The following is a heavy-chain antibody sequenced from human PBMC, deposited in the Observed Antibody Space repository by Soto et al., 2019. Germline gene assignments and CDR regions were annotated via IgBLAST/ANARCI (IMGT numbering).Heavy chain of an antibody. CDR3: ARGRSRSYNWFDP. V-gene: IGHV1-8*01. J-gene: IGHJ5*02. Sequence: ASVKVSCKASGYTFASYDINWVRQATGQGLEWMGWMNPNSGNTGYAQKFQGRVTMTRNTSISTAYMELSSLRSEDTAVYYCARGRSRSYNWFDPWGQGTLVTVSS. CDR1: GYTFASYD. D-gene: IGHD6-13*01. CDR2: MNPNSGNT.